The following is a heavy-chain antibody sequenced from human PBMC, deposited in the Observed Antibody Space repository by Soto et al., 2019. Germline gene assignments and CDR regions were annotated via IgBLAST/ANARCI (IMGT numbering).Heavy chain of an antibody. D-gene: IGHD7-27*01. CDR3: ARDPDWGGYSWFDP. V-gene: IGHV3-74*01. Sequence: GGSLRLSCAASGLSFSGYWMHWVRQAPGKGLVWVSRINSDGRSTTYADSVKGRFTISRDDVKNTLYLEMNSLRVEDTAVYYCARDPDWGGYSWFDPWGQGTLVTVSS. J-gene: IGHJ5*02. CDR2: INSDGRST. CDR1: GLSFSGYW.